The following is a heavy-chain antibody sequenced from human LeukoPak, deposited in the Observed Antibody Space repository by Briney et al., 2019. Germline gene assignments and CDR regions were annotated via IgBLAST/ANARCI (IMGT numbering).Heavy chain of an antibody. CDR1: GFTFDDYG. CDR2: INWNGGST. D-gene: IGHD2-2*01. Sequence: GSLRLSCAASGFTFDDYGMSWVRQAPGKGLEWVSGINWNGGSTGYADSVKGRFTISRDNAKNSLYLQMNSLRAEDTALYYCARAYCSSTSCAYFDYWGQGTLVTVSS. CDR3: ARAYCSSTSCAYFDY. V-gene: IGHV3-20*04. J-gene: IGHJ4*02.